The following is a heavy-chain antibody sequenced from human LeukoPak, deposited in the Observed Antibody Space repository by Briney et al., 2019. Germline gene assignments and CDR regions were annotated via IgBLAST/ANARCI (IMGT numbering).Heavy chain of an antibody. D-gene: IGHD3-9*01. V-gene: IGHV4-31*03. CDR3: ASSRSAYDFLTGYSSDTNWLDP. CDR2: IFYTGAT. J-gene: IGHJ5*02. Sequence: TSETLSLTCTVSGGSITSGGYYWSWIRQYPGKGLEWIGYIFYTGATHYNPSLKSRVFISMDMSKNQLSLKLSSVTAADTAVYYCASSRSAYDFLTGYSSDTNWLDPWGQGTLVTVSS. CDR1: GGSITSGGYY.